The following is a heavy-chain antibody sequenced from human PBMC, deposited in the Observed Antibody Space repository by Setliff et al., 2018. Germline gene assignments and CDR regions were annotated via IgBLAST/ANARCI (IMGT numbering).Heavy chain of an antibody. CDR3: ARSDGGSSGLDY. D-gene: IGHD2-15*01. CDR1: GFTFGDYA. J-gene: IGHJ4*02. Sequence: GGSLRLSCTASGFTFGDYAMSWVRQAPGKGLEWVGFIRSKAYGGTTEYAASVKGRFTISRDNSENTLYLQMNSLRPDNTAVYHCARSDGGSSGLDYWGQGTLVTVSS. V-gene: IGHV3-49*04. CDR2: IRSKAYGGTT.